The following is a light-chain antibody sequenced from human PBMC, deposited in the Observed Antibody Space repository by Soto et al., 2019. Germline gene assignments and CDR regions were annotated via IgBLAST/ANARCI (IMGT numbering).Light chain of an antibody. Sequence: QSVLTQPASVSGSPGQSITISCTGTSSDVGNYNYVSWYQQHPGKAPKLMIYDVSNRPSGVSNRFSGSKSGITASLTISGLQAEDEADYYCSSYTSSSTYVFGTGTNISVL. CDR1: SSDVGNYNY. J-gene: IGLJ1*01. CDR3: SSYTSSSTYV. V-gene: IGLV2-14*01. CDR2: DVS.